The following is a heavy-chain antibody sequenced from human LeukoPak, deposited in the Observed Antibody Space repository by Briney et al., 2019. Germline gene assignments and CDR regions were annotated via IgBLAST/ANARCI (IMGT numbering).Heavy chain of an antibody. J-gene: IGHJ6*02. CDR1: GLTFSSYS. V-gene: IGHV3-21*01. D-gene: IGHD2-2*01. CDR2: ISSSSSYI. Sequence: GGSLRLSCAASGLTFSSYSMNWVRQAPGKGLEWVSSISSSSSYIYYADSVKGRFTISRDNAKNSLYLQMNSLRAEDTAVYYCARDGAYCSSTSCYYYGMDVWGQGTTVTVSS. CDR3: ARDGAYCSSTSCYYYGMDV.